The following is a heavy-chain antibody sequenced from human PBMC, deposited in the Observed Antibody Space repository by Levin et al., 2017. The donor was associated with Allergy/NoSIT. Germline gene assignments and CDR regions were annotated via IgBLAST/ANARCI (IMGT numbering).Heavy chain of an antibody. CDR2: IYHSGST. CDR1: GGSISSSNW. D-gene: IGHD3-22*01. V-gene: IGHV4-4*02. Sequence: GSLRLSCAVSGGSISSSNWWSWVRQPPGKGLEWIGEIYHSGSTNYNPSLKSRVTISVDKSKNQFSLKLSSVTAADTAVYYCARAFGYYDSSGYYNYFDYWGQGTLVTVSS. J-gene: IGHJ4*02. CDR3: ARAFGYYDSSGYYNYFDY.